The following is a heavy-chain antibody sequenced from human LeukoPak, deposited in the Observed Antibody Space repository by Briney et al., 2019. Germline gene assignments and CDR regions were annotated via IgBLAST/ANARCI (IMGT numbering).Heavy chain of an antibody. D-gene: IGHD1-7*01. V-gene: IGHV1-2*02. Sequence: ASVKVSCKASGYXFTAYYVHWVRQAPGQGLEWMGLIKPNSGGTIYAQMFRGRVTMTRDTSISTAYMELSRLTSDDTAVYYCARVEGSAATRGDWGQGTLVTVSS. CDR2: IKPNSGGT. J-gene: IGHJ1*01. CDR3: ARVEGSAATRGD. CDR1: GYXFTAYY.